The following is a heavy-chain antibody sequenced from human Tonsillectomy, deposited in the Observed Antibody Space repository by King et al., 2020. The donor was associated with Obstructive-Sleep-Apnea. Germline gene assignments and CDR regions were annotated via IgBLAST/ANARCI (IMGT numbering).Heavy chain of an antibody. Sequence: VQLVESGPEVKKPGASVKVSCRASGYTFTSSGINWVRQAPGQGLEWMGWTSAYNGNTNYAHKYHDRITLTTDTSTSTAYMELRSLRSDDTAVYYCARGNPAMAYFDYWGQGSLVNVSS. CDR2: TSAYNGNT. CDR1: GYTFTSSG. CDR3: ARGNPAMAYFDY. J-gene: IGHJ4*02. V-gene: IGHV1-18*04. D-gene: IGHD5-18*01.